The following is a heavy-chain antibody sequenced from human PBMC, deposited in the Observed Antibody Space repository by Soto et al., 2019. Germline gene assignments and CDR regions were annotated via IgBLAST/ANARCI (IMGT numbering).Heavy chain of an antibody. V-gene: IGHV4-39*01. CDR1: GGSISSSSYY. CDR2: IYYSGST. J-gene: IGHJ4*02. D-gene: IGHD3-22*01. Sequence: QLQLQESGPGLVKPSETLSLTCTVSGGSISSSSYYWGWIRQPPGKGLEWIGSIYYSGSTYYNPSLKSRVTISVDTSKNQFSLKLSSVTAADTAVYYCARHPRRITYYYDSSGPRVPYYFDYWGQGTLVTVSS. CDR3: ARHPRRITYYYDSSGPRVPYYFDY.